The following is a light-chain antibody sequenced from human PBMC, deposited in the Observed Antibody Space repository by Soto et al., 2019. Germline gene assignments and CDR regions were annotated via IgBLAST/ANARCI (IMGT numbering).Light chain of an antibody. CDR3: SSYSDSSTLVV. J-gene: IGLJ2*01. CDR2: EVS. V-gene: IGLV2-14*01. CDR1: TRDVGGSDY. Sequence: QSALTQPASVSGSPGQSITISCTGTTRDVGGSDYVSWYQQFPGKAPKLIIYEVSDRPSGVSARFSGSKSGNTASLTSSGLQAEDEADYFCSSYSDSSTLVVFGGGTKLTVL.